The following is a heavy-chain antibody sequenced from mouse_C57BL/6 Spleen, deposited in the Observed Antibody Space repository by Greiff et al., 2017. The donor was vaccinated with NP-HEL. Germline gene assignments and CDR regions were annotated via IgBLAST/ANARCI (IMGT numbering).Heavy chain of an antibody. CDR1: GYSITSGYY. J-gene: IGHJ4*01. Sequence: LQESGPGLVKPSQSLSLTCSVTGYSITSGYYWNWIRQFPGNKLEWMGYISYDGSNNYNPSLKNRISITRDTSKNQFFLKLNSVTTEDTATYYCAKEGYYAMDYWGQGTSVTVSS. CDR3: AKEGYYAMDY. V-gene: IGHV3-6*01. CDR2: ISYDGSN.